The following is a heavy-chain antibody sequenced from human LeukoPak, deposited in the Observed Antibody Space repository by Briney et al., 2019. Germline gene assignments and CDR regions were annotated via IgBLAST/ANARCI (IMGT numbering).Heavy chain of an antibody. Sequence: GESLKISCKGSGYSFTTYWIGWVRQMPGKGLEWMGIIYPGDSDTSYSPSFQGQVTFSADKSISTAYLQWNSPKASDTAMYYCARLGNHPDYWGQGTLVTVSS. V-gene: IGHV5-51*01. D-gene: IGHD2/OR15-2a*01. J-gene: IGHJ4*02. CDR3: ARLGNHPDY. CDR1: GYSFTTYW. CDR2: IYPGDSDT.